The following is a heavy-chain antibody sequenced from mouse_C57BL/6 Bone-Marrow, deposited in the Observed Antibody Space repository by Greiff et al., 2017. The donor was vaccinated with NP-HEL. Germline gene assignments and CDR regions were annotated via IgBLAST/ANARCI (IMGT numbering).Heavy chain of an antibody. CDR2: INPSSGYT. CDR1: GYTFTSYT. V-gene: IGHV1-4*01. CDR3: ARRIYYGYYWYFDD. Sequence: QVQLQQPGAELARPGASVKMSCKASGYTFTSYTMHWVKQRPGQGLEWIGYINPSSGYTKYNQKFKDKATLTADKSSSTAYMQLSSLTSEDSAVYYCARRIYYGYYWYFDDWGKGTTLTVSS. J-gene: IGHJ1*03. D-gene: IGHD2-2*01.